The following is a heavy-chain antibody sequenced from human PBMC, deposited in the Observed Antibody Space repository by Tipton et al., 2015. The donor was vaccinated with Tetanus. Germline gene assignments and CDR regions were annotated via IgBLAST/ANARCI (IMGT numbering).Heavy chain of an antibody. CDR2: IFHSGST. CDR3: ARDLRNYYDSSGYSDY. V-gene: IGHV4-59*01. J-gene: IGHJ4*02. D-gene: IGHD3-22*01. CDR1: GGSMSNNY. Sequence: TLSLTCTVSGGSMSNNYWSWIRQPPGKGLEWIAYIFHSGSTNYSPSLKSRVAISMDTSKNQISLKLSSVTAADTAVYYCARDLRNYYDSSGYSDYWGQGTLVTVSS.